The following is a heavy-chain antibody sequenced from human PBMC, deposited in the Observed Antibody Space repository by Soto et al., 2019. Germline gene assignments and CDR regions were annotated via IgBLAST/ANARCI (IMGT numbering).Heavy chain of an antibody. CDR1: RFTFSSYS. CDR3: ARDRGCSGGICYRDLGY. Sequence: EVQLVESGGGLVQPGGSLRLSCAASRFTFSSYSMSWVRQAPGKGLEWVSYISSISNTIYYADSVKGRFTISRDNAKNSLYLHMNSLSAEDTAVYYCARDRGCSGGICYRDLGYWGQGTLVTVSS. V-gene: IGHV3-48*01. J-gene: IGHJ4*02. D-gene: IGHD2-15*01. CDR2: ISSISNTI.